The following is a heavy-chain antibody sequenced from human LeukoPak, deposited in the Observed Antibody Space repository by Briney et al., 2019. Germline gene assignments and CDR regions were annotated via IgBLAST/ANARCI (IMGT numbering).Heavy chain of an antibody. V-gene: IGHV3-7*03. CDR3: AIRRGAAAGTE. Sequence: GGSLRLSCAASGFTFNSYWMSWVRQAPGKGLEWVANIKQDGSEKYYVDSVKGRFTISRDNAKNSLYLQTNSLRAEDTAVYYCAIRRGAAAGTEWGQGTLVTVSS. CDR1: GFTFNSYW. D-gene: IGHD6-13*01. J-gene: IGHJ4*02. CDR2: IKQDGSEK.